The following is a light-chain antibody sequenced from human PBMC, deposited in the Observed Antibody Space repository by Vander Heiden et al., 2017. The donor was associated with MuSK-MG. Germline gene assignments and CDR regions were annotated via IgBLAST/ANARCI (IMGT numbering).Light chain of an antibody. J-gene: IGLJ2*01. V-gene: IGLV2-14*03. CDR2: DVS. CDR1: SSDIGYYTY. Sequence: QPALIQPASVSGSPGQTITISCTGTSSDIGYYTYVSWYQQHPGKAPKVIMCDVSHRPSGVSDRFSGSKSGNTASLTIYGLLAEDEAEYYCREYKNTKPLALFGGGTKLTVL. CDR3: REYKNTKPLAL.